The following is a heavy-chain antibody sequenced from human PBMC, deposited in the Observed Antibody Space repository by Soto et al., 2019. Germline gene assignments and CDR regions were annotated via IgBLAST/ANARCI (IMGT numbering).Heavy chain of an antibody. D-gene: IGHD2-21*02. V-gene: IGHV1-2*04. CDR1: GCTFAGYY. CDR2: INPNSGGT. CDR3: ARDMEAMVLSANDYYYYYGMDV. J-gene: IGHJ6*02. Sequence: ASVKVSCKASGCTFAGYYMHWVRQAPGQGLEWMGWINPNSGGTNYAQKFQGWVTMTRDTSISTAYMELSRLRSDDTAVYYCARDMEAMVLSANDYYYYYGMDVWGQGTTVTVSS.